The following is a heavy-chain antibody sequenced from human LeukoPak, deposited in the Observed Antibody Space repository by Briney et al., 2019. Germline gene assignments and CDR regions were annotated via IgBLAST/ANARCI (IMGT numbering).Heavy chain of an antibody. V-gene: IGHV4-34*01. J-gene: IGHJ4*02. CDR3: ARGYYHSKPIDY. CDR2: INHSGST. Sequence: SETLSLTCAVYGGSFSGYYWSWIRQPPGKGLEWIGEINHSGSTNYNPSLKSRVTISVDTSKNQFSLKLSSVTAADTAVYYWARGYYHSKPIDYWGQGTLVTVSS. D-gene: IGHD1-26*01. CDR1: GGSFSGYY.